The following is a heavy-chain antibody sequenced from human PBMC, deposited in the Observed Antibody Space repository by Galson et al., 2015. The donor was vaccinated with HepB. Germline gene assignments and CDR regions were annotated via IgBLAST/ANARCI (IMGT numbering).Heavy chain of an antibody. J-gene: IGHJ4*02. D-gene: IGHD5-18*01. Sequence: SLRLSCAASGFTFSSYAMHWVRQAPGKGLEWVAVISYDGSNKYYADSVKGRFTISRDNSKNTLYLQMNSLRAEDTAVYYCARDPYTAMVKDFGDGVSYWGQGTLVTVSS. CDR1: GFTFSSYA. V-gene: IGHV3-30-3*01. CDR3: ARDPYTAMVKDFGDGVSY. CDR2: ISYDGSNK.